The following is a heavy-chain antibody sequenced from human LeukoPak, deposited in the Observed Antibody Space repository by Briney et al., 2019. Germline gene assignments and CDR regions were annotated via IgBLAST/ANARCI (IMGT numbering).Heavy chain of an antibody. CDR2: ISGSGGST. CDR3: AKDPAYSNFLNDAFDI. D-gene: IGHD4-11*01. Sequence: PGGSLRLSCAASGFTFSSYWMSWVRQAPGKGLEWVSAISGSGGSTYYADSVKGRFTISRDNSKNTLYLQMNSLRAEDTAVYYCAKDPAYSNFLNDAFDIWGQGTMVTVSS. J-gene: IGHJ3*02. V-gene: IGHV3-23*01. CDR1: GFTFSSYW.